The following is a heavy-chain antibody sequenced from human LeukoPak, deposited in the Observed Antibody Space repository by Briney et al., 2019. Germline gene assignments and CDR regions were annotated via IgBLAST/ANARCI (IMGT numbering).Heavy chain of an antibody. CDR1: GGSISSSSYY. CDR3: ARLARGLLWFGELQYYFDY. Sequence: SETLSRTCTVSGGSISSSSYYWGWIRQPPGKGLEWIGSIYYSGSTYYNPSPKSRVTISVDTSKNQFSLKLSSVTAADTAVYYCARLARGLLWFGELQYYFDYWGQGTLVTVSS. CDR2: IYYSGST. V-gene: IGHV4-39*01. J-gene: IGHJ4*02. D-gene: IGHD3-10*01.